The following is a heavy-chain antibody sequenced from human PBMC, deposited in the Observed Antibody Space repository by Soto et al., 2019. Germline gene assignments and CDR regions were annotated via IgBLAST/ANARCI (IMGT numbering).Heavy chain of an antibody. D-gene: IGHD4-4*01. V-gene: IGHV4-31*03. J-gene: IGHJ5*01. Sequence: QVQLQESGPGLVKPSQTLSLTCTVSGGSISSGDYFWSWIRQYQGKGLEWIGYIYYSGSTYYNPSLETRVTISLDTSKSQFYLQLSSMTAADRAVNNCARGRTLCGNYDSWGQGSLFTVSS. CDR3: ARGRTLCGNYDS. CDR2: IYYSGST. CDR1: GGSISSGDYF.